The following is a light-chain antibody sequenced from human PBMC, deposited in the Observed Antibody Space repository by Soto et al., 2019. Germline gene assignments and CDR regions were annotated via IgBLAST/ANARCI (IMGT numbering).Light chain of an antibody. CDR2: EVS. J-gene: IGLJ1*01. CDR1: GSDVGSYKY. Sequence: QSVLTQPASVSGSLGQSITMSCTGTGSDVGSYKYVSWYQQHPGKAPKLIIFEVSNRPSGVSDRFSGSKSGNTASLTISGLQAEDEAEYYCNSYTSISSLGVFGTGTKVTVL. V-gene: IGLV2-14*01. CDR3: NSYTSISSLGV.